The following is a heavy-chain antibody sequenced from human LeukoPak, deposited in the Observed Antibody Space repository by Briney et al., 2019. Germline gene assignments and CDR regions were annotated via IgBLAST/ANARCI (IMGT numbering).Heavy chain of an antibody. V-gene: IGHV3-48*01. D-gene: IGHD1-20*01. CDR3: VSGNNCNY. CDR1: GFTFSSYN. Sequence: GGSLRLSCAASGFTFSSYNMNWVRQAPGKGLECVSYISSSSSTIYCADSVKGRFTISRDNAKNSLYLQMNNLRAEDTAVYYCVSGNNCNYWGQGTLVTVSS. CDR2: ISSSSSTI. J-gene: IGHJ4*02.